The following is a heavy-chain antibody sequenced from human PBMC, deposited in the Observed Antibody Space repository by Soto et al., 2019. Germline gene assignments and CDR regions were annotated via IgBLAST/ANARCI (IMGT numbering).Heavy chain of an antibody. D-gene: IGHD2-21*02. J-gene: IGHJ3*02. Sequence: GSLRLSCAASGFTFSSYWMSWVRQAPGKGLEWVANIKQDGSEKYYVDSVKGRFTISRDNAKNSLYLQMNSLRAEDTAVYYCASSLAVVTPGAFDIWGQGTMVTVSS. CDR3: ASSLAVVTPGAFDI. CDR2: IKQDGSEK. CDR1: GFTFSSYW. V-gene: IGHV3-7*01.